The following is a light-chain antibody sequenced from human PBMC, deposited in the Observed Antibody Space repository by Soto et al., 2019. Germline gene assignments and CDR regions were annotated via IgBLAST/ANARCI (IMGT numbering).Light chain of an antibody. V-gene: IGKV1-39*01. CDR2: GES. CDR3: QQSYSAPRT. CDR1: QSIGTY. Sequence: DIQMTQSPSSLPASVGDRISITCRASQSIGTYLSWYQQKPGKAPKLLIYGESSLQSGVPSRFSGSGSETGFTLTISSLQPEDFATYYCQQSYSAPRTFGPGTKVEIK. J-gene: IGKJ2*01.